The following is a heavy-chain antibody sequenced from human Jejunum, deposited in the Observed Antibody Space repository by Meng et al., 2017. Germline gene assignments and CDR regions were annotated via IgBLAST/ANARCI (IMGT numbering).Heavy chain of an antibody. CDR3: ARELVGVGYFDY. CDR1: GFTFTNYY. V-gene: IGHV3-30*04. D-gene: IGHD1-26*01. CDR2: VSSNEKTK. J-gene: IGHJ4*02. Sequence: GGSLRLSCAASGFTFTNYYIHWVRQAPGKGLEWVAAVSSNEKTKHYVDSVKGRFTISRDNSKSTLHLQMNSLRAEDTALYYCARELVGVGYFDYWGQGTLVTVSS.